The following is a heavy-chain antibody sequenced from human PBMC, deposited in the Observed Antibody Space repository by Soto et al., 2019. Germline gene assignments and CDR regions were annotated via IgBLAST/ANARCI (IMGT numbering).Heavy chain of an antibody. D-gene: IGHD6-13*01. CDR1: GYIFTGYF. CDR2: INPNSGGT. Sequence: QVQLVQSRAEVKKPGASVKVSCQASGYIFTGYFMHWVRQAPGQGLEWMGWINPNSGGTNYAQKFQGRVTLTRDTSISTAYLDLSSLRSDDTAVYYCASFYSSRGEFYFYGMDVWGQGTTVTVSS. J-gene: IGHJ6*02. CDR3: ASFYSSRGEFYFYGMDV. V-gene: IGHV1-2*02.